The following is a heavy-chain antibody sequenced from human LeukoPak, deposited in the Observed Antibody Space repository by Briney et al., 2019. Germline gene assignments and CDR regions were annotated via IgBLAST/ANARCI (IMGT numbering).Heavy chain of an antibody. Sequence: GGSLRLSCAASGFTFSSSAMSWVRQAPGKGLEWVSAISNNGGYTYYADSVQGRFTISRDNSKSTLCLQMNSLRAEDTAVYYCAKDYSSAVWGQGTTVTVSS. CDR1: GFTFSSSA. CDR3: AKDYSSAV. J-gene: IGHJ6*02. V-gene: IGHV3-23*01. D-gene: IGHD3-22*01. CDR2: ISNNGGYT.